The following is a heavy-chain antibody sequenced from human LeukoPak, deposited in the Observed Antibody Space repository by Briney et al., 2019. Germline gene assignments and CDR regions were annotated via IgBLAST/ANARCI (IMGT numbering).Heavy chain of an antibody. CDR2: ISSSSSYI. V-gene: IGHV3-21*01. CDR1: GFTFSSYS. D-gene: IGHD6-19*01. CDR3: AREPYSSGWYLDY. Sequence: GGSLRLSCAASGFTFSSYSMNWVRQAPGKGLEWVSSISSSSSYIYYADSVKGRFTISRDNAKNSLYLQMNSLRAEDTAVYYCAREPYSSGWYLDYWGQGTLVTVSS. J-gene: IGHJ4*02.